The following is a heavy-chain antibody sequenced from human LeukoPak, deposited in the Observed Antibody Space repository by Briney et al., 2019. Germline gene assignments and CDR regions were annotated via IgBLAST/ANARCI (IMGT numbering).Heavy chain of an antibody. J-gene: IGHJ4*02. CDR3: ARERRGRYGDPYYFDY. D-gene: IGHD4-17*01. CDR1: GYTFTGYY. V-gene: IGHV1-2*02. Sequence: ASVKVSCKASGYTFTGYYMHWVRQAPGQGLEWMGWINPNGGGTNYAQKFQGRVTMTRDTSISTAYMELSRLRSDDTAVYYCARERRGRYGDPYYFDYWGQGTLVTVSS. CDR2: INPNGGGT.